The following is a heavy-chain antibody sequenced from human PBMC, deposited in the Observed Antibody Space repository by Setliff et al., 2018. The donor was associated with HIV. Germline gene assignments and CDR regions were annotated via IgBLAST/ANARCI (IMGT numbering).Heavy chain of an antibody. CDR2: TANT. Sequence: KTSETLSLTCTVSGDSISTDNYHWGWIRQPPGKGLEWIGHTANTDYNPSLKSRVTVSVYTSKNQLSLRLSSVTAADTAVYYCARHAALIKRYYYYSLDVWGKGTTVTVSS. CDR1: GDSISTDNYH. D-gene: IGHD5-18*01. V-gene: IGHV4-39*01. J-gene: IGHJ6*03. CDR3: ARHAALIKRYYYYSLDV.